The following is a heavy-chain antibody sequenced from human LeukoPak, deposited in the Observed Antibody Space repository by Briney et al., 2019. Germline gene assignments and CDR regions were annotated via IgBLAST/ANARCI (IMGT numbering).Heavy chain of an antibody. D-gene: IGHD3-22*01. CDR3: TREWYSYDSSAHKYYFDY. V-gene: IGHV3-21*01. J-gene: IGHJ4*02. CDR2: ISSNSYYT. Sequence: PGGSLRLSCAASGFTVSDYNMNWVRQAPEKGLEWVSSISSNSYYTYYADSVKGRFTISRDNAKNSLYLQMNSLRAEDTALYYCTREWYSYDSSAHKYYFDYWGQGILVTVSS. CDR1: GFTVSDYN.